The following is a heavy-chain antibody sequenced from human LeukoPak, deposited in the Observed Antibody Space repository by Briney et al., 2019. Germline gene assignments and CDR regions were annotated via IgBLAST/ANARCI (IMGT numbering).Heavy chain of an antibody. J-gene: IGHJ4*02. D-gene: IGHD3-22*01. CDR3: ARQFRDSSGYYSYYFDY. Sequence: GESLKISCQTAGYSFTNYWIGWVRQMPGKGLEWMGIIYPGDSDTRYSPSFQGQVTISADKSISTACLQWSSLKASDTAMYYCARQFRDSSGYYSYYFDYWGQGTLVTVSS. V-gene: IGHV5-51*01. CDR2: IYPGDSDT. CDR1: GYSFTNYW.